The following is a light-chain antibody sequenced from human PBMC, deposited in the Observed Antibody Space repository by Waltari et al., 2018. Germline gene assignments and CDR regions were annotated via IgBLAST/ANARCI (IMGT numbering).Light chain of an antibody. CDR1: QGINKE. CDR3: QQDYTTPWT. Sequence: DIQMTQSPSSLSASVGDRVTVTCRASQGINKELSWYQQKPGKAPTLLIYDASSLQTGASSRFAGGGSVTDFTLTISSLQPEDVAPYYCQQDYTTPWTFGQETKGEVK. V-gene: IGKV1-27*01. CDR2: DAS. J-gene: IGKJ1*01.